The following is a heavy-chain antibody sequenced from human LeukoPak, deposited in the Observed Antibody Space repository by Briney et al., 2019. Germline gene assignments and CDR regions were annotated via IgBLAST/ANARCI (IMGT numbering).Heavy chain of an antibody. CDR3: ARDYHLFTYRYFDY. D-gene: IGHD5-12*01. J-gene: IGHJ4*02. Sequence: PSETLSLTCTVSGDSISSSSYYWGWIRQPPGKGLEWIGSIYYSGSTYYNPSLKSRVTISVDTSKNQFSLKLSSVTAADTAVYYCARDYHLFTYRYFDYWGQGTLVTVSS. CDR2: IYYSGST. CDR1: GDSISSSSYY. V-gene: IGHV4-39*07.